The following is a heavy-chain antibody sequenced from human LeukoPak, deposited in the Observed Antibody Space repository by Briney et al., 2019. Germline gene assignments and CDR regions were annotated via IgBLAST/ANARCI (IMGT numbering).Heavy chain of an antibody. CDR1: GGSISTYY. V-gene: IGHV4-4*07. Sequence: PSETLSLTCTASGGSISTYYGSWIRQPAGKGLEWIGRIYTSGSTNYNPSFKNRVTTSVDTSKHQLYLKLSSVTAADTAVYYCARASEARDAFDIWGQGTMVTVSS. CDR3: ARASEARDAFDI. CDR2: IYTSGST. J-gene: IGHJ3*02.